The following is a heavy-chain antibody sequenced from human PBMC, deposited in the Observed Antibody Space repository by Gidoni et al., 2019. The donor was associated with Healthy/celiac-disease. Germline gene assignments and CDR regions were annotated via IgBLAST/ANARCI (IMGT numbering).Heavy chain of an antibody. Sequence: EVQLVESGGGLVKTGGSRRLSGAASGCTFSSYSMNWVRQAPGKGLEWVSSISSGSSSISYAASVKGRFTISRDNAKNSLYLQMNSLRAEDTAVYYCARDLSFGGYDQKGPFWGQGTLVTVSS. J-gene: IGHJ4*02. V-gene: IGHV3-21*01. CDR3: ARDLSFGGYDQKGPF. D-gene: IGHD5-12*01. CDR1: GCTFSSYS. CDR2: ISSGSSSI.